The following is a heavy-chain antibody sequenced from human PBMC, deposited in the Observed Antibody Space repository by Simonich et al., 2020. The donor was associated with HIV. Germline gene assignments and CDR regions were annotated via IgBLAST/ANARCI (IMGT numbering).Heavy chain of an antibody. CDR1: VGSFRGYY. CDR2: INHIGTT. CDR3: ASGGPRFLEWLSPFDY. D-gene: IGHD3-3*01. V-gene: IGHV4-34*01. Sequence: QVRLQQWGAGLLKPSKTLFLNCVVYVGSFRGYYWSWIRQPPGKGLEWIGEINHIGTTNYNPSRKSRVTKSRDTSKNQFSLKLSSVTAADTAIYYCASGGPRFLEWLSPFDYWGQGTLVTVSS. J-gene: IGHJ4*02.